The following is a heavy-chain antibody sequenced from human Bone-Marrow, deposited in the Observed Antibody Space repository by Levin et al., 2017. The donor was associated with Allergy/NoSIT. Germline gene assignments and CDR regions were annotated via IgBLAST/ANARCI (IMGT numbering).Heavy chain of an antibody. CDR2: ISPGST. V-gene: IGHV3-23*01. J-gene: IGHJ2*01. Sequence: PGGSLRLSCAASGFTFSRFTMIWVRQAPGKGLEWVSAISPGSTFYAHSANGRFTVSRDDSNNIMILQMNSLRAEDTAVYYCARDMGYSYGYWFFDFWGRGTPVTVSS. CDR1: GFTFSRFT. CDR3: ARDMGYSYGYWFFDF. D-gene: IGHD5-12*01.